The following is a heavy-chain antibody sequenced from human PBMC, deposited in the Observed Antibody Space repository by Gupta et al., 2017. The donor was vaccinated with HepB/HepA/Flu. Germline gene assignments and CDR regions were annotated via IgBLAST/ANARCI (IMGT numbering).Heavy chain of an antibody. V-gene: IGHV4-34*01. CDR2: INHSGST. CDR3: ARAFKGDCSSTICYGWGFDY. CDR1: GGSFSGYS. Sequence: QVQLQQSAAGLLKPSETLSLTCAVYGGSFSGYSWSWIRQPPRKGLEWIGEINHSGSTNYNPSTKRRVTISVDTSKNQFSLKRSSVTAAETAVYYCARAFKGDCSSTICYGWGFDYWGQGTMVTVYS. D-gene: IGHD2-2*01. J-gene: IGHJ4*02.